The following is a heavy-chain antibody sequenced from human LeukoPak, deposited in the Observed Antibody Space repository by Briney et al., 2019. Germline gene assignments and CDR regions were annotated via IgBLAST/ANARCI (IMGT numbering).Heavy chain of an antibody. CDR1: GFTFSSYA. J-gene: IGHJ5*02. V-gene: IGHV3-23*01. Sequence: GGSLRLSCAPYGFTFSSYAMSWVRQAPGKGMEWVSAISGSGGRTYYADSVKGGLTISTDNSKNTLYLQMNSLTAEDTAVYYCAKLSYCSGSLRCFDLWGQGTLVTVSS. CDR2: ISGSGGRT. CDR3: AKLSYCSGSLRCFDL. D-gene: IGHD3-10*01.